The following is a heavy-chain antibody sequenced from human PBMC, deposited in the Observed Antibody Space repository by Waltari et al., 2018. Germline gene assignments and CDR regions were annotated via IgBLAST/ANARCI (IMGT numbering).Heavy chain of an antibody. V-gene: IGHV3-33*08. D-gene: IGHD1-20*01. Sequence: QVQLVASGGGVVQPGRSLRLSCASSGFTFSSFGMHWVRQAPGKGLEWVAVIWYDGSNKYYADSVKGRFTIARDNSKNTLYLQMNSLRAEDTAKYYCARAGLTGTTSHFDYWGQGTLVTVSS. J-gene: IGHJ4*02. CDR2: IWYDGSNK. CDR1: GFTFSSFG. CDR3: ARAGLTGTTSHFDY.